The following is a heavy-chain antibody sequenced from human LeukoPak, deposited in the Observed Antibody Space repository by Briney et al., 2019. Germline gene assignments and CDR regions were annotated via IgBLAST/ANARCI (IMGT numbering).Heavy chain of an antibody. CDR2: INHSGST. Sequence: SETLSLTCAVYGGSFSGYCWSWIRQPPGKGLEWIGEINHSGSTNYNPSLRSRVTISVDTSKNQFSLKLSSVTAADTAVYYCARELRAAAARYGANWFDPWGQGTLVTVSS. V-gene: IGHV4-34*01. J-gene: IGHJ5*02. CDR3: ARELRAAAARYGANWFDP. D-gene: IGHD6-13*01. CDR1: GGSFSGYC.